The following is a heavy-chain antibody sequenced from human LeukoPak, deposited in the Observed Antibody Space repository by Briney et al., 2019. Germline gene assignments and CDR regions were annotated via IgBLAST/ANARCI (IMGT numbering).Heavy chain of an antibody. J-gene: IGHJ4*02. V-gene: IGHV3-21*01. CDR2: ISSSSSYI. CDR3: ASLGILTGYPLDY. CDR1: GFTFSSYS. Sequence: GGSLRLSCAASGFTFSSYSMNWVRQAPGKGLEWVSSISSSSSYIYYADSVKGRFTISRDNAKNSLYLQMNSLRAEDTAVYYCASLGILTGYPLDYWGRGTLVTVSS. D-gene: IGHD3-9*01.